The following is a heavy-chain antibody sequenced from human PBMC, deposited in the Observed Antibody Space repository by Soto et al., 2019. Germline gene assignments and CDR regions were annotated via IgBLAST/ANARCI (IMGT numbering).Heavy chain of an antibody. D-gene: IGHD3-22*01. CDR2: IYYSGST. Sequence: SETLSLTCTVSGGSISSGGYYWSWIRQHPGKGLEWIGYIYYSGSTYYNPSLKSRVTISVDTSKNQFSLKLSSVTAADTAVYYRERVVHLYDSSENAFDIWGQGTMVTVSS. J-gene: IGHJ3*02. CDR1: GGSISSGGYY. V-gene: IGHV4-31*03. CDR3: ERVVHLYDSSENAFDI.